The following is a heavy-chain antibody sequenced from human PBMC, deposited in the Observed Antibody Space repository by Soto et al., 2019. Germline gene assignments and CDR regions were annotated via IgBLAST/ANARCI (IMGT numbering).Heavy chain of an antibody. V-gene: IGHV1-69*12. CDR2: VTPLFGTA. J-gene: IGHJ4*02. CDR3: ARGYYALDD. Sequence: VQLVQSGAEVKKPGSSVKVSCKAAGSTFTSYGVSWVRQAPGQGLEWMGGVTPLFGTANSAPKFQARVKITADDPTNTAYMELSSLRSEDTVVYYCARGYYALDDWGQGTLVTVSS. D-gene: IGHD2-2*01. CDR1: GSTFTSYG.